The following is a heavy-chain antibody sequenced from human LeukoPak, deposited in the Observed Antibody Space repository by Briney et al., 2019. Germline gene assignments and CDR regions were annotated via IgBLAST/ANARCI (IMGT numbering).Heavy chain of an antibody. J-gene: IGHJ5*02. D-gene: IGHD5-18*01. CDR2: INPNSGGT. Sequence: ASVKVSCKASGYTFTGYYMHWVRQAPGQGLEGMGWINPNSGGTNYAQKFQGRVTMTRDTSISTAYMELSRLRSDDTAVYYCARERRDTNWFDPWGQGTLVTVSS. CDR3: ARERRDTNWFDP. CDR1: GYTFTGYY. V-gene: IGHV1-2*02.